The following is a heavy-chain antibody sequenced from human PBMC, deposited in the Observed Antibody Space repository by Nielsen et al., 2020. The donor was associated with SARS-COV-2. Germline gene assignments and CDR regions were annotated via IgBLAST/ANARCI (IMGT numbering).Heavy chain of an antibody. J-gene: IGHJ6*02. V-gene: IGHV3-23*01. Sequence: GESLKISCAASGFTFSSYAMSWVRQAPGKGLEWVSAISGSGGSTYYADSVKGRFTISRDNSKNTLYLQMNSLRAEDTAVYYCARGQYCSGGSCRYYYYGMDVWGQGTTVTVSS. CDR1: GFTFSSYA. D-gene: IGHD2-15*01. CDR2: ISGSGGST. CDR3: ARGQYCSGGSCRYYYYGMDV.